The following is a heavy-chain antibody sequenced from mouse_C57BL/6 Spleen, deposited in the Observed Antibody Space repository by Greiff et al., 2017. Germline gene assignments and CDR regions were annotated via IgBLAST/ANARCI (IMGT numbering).Heavy chain of an antibody. CDR2: FYPGSGSI. D-gene: IGHD2-5*01. CDR3: ARHGRGAYYSNYYFDY. V-gene: IGHV1-62-2*01. Sequence: VQGVESGAELVKPGASVKLSCKASGYTFTEYTIHWVKQRSGQGLEWIGWFYPGSGSIKYNEKFKDNATLTADKSSGTVYMELSRLTSEDSAVYFCARHGRGAYYSNYYFDYWGQGTTLTVSS. CDR1: GYTFTEYT. J-gene: IGHJ2*01.